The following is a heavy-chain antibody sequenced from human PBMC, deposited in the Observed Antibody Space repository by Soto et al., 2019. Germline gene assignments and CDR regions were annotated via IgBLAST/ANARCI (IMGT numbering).Heavy chain of an antibody. CDR1: GGSISNYY. CDR2: IYYSGNT. D-gene: IGHD6-19*01. Sequence: QVQLQESGPGLVKPSETLSLTCTVSGGSISNYYWSWIRQPPGKGLEWIGYIYYSGNTNSNPSLKSRVPISVDTSKNHFSLKLSSVTAADTAVYYCARSSSGWYGGYFDLWGRGTLVTVSS. V-gene: IGHV4-59*01. CDR3: ARSSSGWYGGYFDL. J-gene: IGHJ2*01.